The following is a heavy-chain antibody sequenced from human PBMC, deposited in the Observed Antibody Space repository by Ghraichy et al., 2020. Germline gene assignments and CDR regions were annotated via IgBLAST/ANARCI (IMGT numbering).Heavy chain of an antibody. CDR1: GFTFNTYG. D-gene: IGHD3-10*01. V-gene: IGHV3-33*01. CDR3: ARDRDGSYGYFDY. CDR2: IWYDGTNK. J-gene: IGHJ4*02. Sequence: GGSLRLSCATSGFTFNTYGMHWVRQAPGKGLEWVGIIWYDGTNKYYGDSVKGRFNISRDNSKNTLYLQMSSLRVEDTAVYYCARDRDGSYGYFDYWGQGVVVTVSS.